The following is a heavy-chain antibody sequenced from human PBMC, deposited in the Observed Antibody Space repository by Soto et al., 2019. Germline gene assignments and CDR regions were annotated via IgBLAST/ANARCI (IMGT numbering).Heavy chain of an antibody. CDR3: AHRPATPLTWNYDS. V-gene: IGHV2-5*02. CDR1: GFSLSSSGVG. CDR2: IYWDDDK. D-gene: IGHD1-7*01. J-gene: IGHJ5*01. Sequence: QITLKESGPPLVKPTQTLTLTCTFSGFSLSSSGVGVGWIRQPPGKALESLALIYWDDDKRYSPFLKSRLTITKDTSKNQVVLTMTNMDPADTATYFCAHRPATPLTWNYDSWGQGILVTVSS.